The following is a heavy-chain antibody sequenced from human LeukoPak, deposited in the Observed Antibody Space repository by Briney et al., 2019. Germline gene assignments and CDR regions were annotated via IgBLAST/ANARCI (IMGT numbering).Heavy chain of an antibody. CDR3: ARWKMELQRNAFDF. J-gene: IGHJ3*01. V-gene: IGHV3-7*01. Sequence: GGSLRLSCAASGFTFRTYWMSWIRQAPGKEPEWVADINQDGSEEYYLQSVRGRFTVSRDNAQNAVFLQMTNLRADDTAVYYCARWKMELQRNAFDFWGQGTVDTVSS. CDR2: INQDGSEE. D-gene: IGHD1-26*01. CDR1: GFTFRTYW.